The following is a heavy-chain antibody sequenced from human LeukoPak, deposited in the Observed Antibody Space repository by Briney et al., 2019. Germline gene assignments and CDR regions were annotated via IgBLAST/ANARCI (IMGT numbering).Heavy chain of an antibody. CDR2: INSDGSST. V-gene: IGHV3-74*01. CDR3: AKAAVSGAWYVGAFDY. CDR1: GFTFRSYG. Sequence: PGGSLRLSCAASGFTFRSYGMHWVRQAPGKGLVWVSRINSDGSSTSYADSVKGRFTISRDNSKNTLDLQMNSLRVEDTAVYYCAKAAVSGAWYVGAFDYWGQGTLVTVPS. D-gene: IGHD6-19*01. J-gene: IGHJ4*02.